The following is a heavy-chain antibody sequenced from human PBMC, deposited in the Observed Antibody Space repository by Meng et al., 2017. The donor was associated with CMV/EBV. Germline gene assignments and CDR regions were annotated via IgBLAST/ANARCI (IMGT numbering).Heavy chain of an antibody. D-gene: IGHD3-10*01. V-gene: IGHV3-66*04. CDR3: ARRGGADY. CDR2: IYSGGST. CDR1: GLPVSSNY. J-gene: IGHJ4*02. Sequence: EVQLVVSGGGFGRPGGSLRLSFAASGLPVSSNYMCWVRQAPGKGLEWVSVIYSGGSTYYADSVKGRFTISRDNSKNTLYLQMNSLRAEDTAVYYCARRGGADYWGQGTLVTVSS.